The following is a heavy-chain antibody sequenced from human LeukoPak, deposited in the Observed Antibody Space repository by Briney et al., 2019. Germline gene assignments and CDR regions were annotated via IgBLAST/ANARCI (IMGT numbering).Heavy chain of an antibody. Sequence: ASVKVSCKASGYIFTSYVLHWVRQAPGQGLEWMGWINTNTGNPTYAQGFTGRFVFSLDTSVSTAYLQISSLKADDTAMYYCARGDYETHGYQTRWGQGALVTVSS. CDR2: INTNTGNP. CDR3: ARGDYETHGYQTR. CDR1: GYIFTSYV. V-gene: IGHV7-4-1*02. D-gene: IGHD3-22*01. J-gene: IGHJ4*02.